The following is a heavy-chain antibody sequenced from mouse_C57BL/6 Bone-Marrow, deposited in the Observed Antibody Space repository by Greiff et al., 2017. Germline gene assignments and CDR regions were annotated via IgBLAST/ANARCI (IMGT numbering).Heavy chain of an antibody. J-gene: IGHJ2*01. V-gene: IGHV1-19*01. D-gene: IGHD4-1*02. CDR2: INPYNGGT. CDR1: GYTFTDYY. Sequence: VHVKQSGPVLVKPGASVKMSCKASGYTFTDYYMNWVKQSHGKSLEWIGVINPYNGGTSYNQKFKGKATLTVDKSSSTAYMELNSLTSEDSAVYYCASNWGFDYWGQGTTLTVSS. CDR3: ASNWGFDY.